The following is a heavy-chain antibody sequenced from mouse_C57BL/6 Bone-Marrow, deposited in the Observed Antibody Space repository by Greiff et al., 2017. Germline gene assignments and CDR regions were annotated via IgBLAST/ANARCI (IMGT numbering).Heavy chain of an antibody. V-gene: IGHV2-9-1*01. Sequence: VHLVESGPGLVAPSQSLSITCTVSGFSLTSYAISWVRQPPGKGLEWLGVIWTGGGTNYNSALKSRLSISKDNSKSQVFLKMNSLQTDDTARYYCARNLDGNYVGYFDVWGTGTTVTVSS. CDR2: IWTGGGT. CDR3: ARNLDGNYVGYFDV. D-gene: IGHD2-1*01. CDR1: GFSLTSYA. J-gene: IGHJ1*03.